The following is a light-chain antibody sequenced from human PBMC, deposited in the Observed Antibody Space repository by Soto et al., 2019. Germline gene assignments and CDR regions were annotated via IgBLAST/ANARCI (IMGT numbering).Light chain of an antibody. CDR2: GAS. J-gene: IGKJ1*01. Sequence: MQMTQSPSTLSGSVGDRVTITCRASQGISNELGWYQQRPGKAPKVLIYGASNLQSGVPSRFSGSASGTDFTLTISSLQPEDFATYYCLQDYTYPWTFGQGTKVDIK. CDR3: LQDYTYPWT. V-gene: IGKV1-6*01. CDR1: QGISNE.